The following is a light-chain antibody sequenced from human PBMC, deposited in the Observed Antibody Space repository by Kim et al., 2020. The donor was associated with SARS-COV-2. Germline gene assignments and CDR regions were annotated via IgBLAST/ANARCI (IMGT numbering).Light chain of an antibody. J-gene: IGKJ2*01. CDR3: QLYDTSPYT. CDR1: QSVSSNY. V-gene: IGKV3-20*01. Sequence: LSPGESATLSCRASQSVSSNYLAWYHQRPGQAPRLLIYLASTRATGAPDRFSGSGSGTDFTLTIRRLEPEDSGVFYCQLYDTSPYTFGQGTKVEI. CDR2: LAS.